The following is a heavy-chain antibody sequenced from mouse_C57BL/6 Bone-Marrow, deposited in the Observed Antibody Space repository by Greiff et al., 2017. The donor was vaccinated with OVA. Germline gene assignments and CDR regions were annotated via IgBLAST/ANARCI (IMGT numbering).Heavy chain of an antibody. CDR1: GFNIKDDY. CDR3: TIHFL. Sequence: VHVKQSGAELVRPGASVKLSCTVSGFNIKDDYIHWVKQRPEQGLEWIGWIDPENGDTEYASKSQGKATLTADTSSNTAYLQLSSLTSEDTAVYYCTIHFLWGQGTTLTVSS. CDR2: IDPENGDT. V-gene: IGHV14-4*01. J-gene: IGHJ2*01.